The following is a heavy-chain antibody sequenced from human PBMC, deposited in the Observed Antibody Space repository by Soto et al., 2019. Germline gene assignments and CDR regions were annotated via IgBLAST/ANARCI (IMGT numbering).Heavy chain of an antibody. CDR3: ARMRSLRYFDY. CDR1: GDSVSSGSYY. Sequence: SETLSLTCTVSGDSVSSGSYYWGWIRQPPGKGLEWIGYIYESGSSNYNPSLKSRVTMSIDTSKNQFSLKVTSVTAADTAVFYCARMRSLRYFDYWGQGTLVTVSS. J-gene: IGHJ4*02. D-gene: IGHD2-15*01. V-gene: IGHV4-61*01. CDR2: IYESGSS.